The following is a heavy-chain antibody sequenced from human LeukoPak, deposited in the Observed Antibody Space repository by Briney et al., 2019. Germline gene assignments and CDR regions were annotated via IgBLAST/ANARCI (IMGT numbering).Heavy chain of an antibody. CDR1: GGSISSSSYY. Sequence: SETLSLTCTVSGGSISSSSYYWGWIRQPPGKGLEWIGSIYYSGSTYYNPSLKSRVTISVDTSKNQFSLKLSSVTAADTAVYYCARRSPDYSNYGAWFDPWGQGTLVTVSS. J-gene: IGHJ5*02. D-gene: IGHD4-11*01. V-gene: IGHV4-39*01. CDR3: ARRSPDYSNYGAWFDP. CDR2: IYYSGST.